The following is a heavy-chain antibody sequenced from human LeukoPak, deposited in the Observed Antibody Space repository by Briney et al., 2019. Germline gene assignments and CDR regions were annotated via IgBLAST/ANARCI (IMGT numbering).Heavy chain of an antibody. Sequence: SETLSLTCTVSGGSISSSSYYWGWIRQPPGKGLEWIGSIYYSGSTYYNPSLKSRVTISVDTSKNQFSLKLSSVTAADTAVYYCARPHNLGYCTNGVCPPTRFDPWGQGTLVTVSS. J-gene: IGHJ5*02. V-gene: IGHV4-39*01. CDR3: ARPHNLGYCTNGVCPPTRFDP. CDR1: GGSISSSSYY. CDR2: IYYSGST. D-gene: IGHD2-8*01.